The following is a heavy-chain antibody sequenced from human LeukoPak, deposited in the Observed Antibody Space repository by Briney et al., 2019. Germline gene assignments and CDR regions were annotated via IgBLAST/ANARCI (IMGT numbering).Heavy chain of an antibody. CDR3: VRRAYGSGSYPADY. V-gene: IGHV4-39*01. D-gene: IGHD3-10*01. CDR2: IYYSGST. Sequence: PSETLSLTCTVSGGSISSDSYYWGWIRQPPGKGLEWIGSIYYSGSTYYNPSLKSRVTISVDTSKNQFSLKLTSVTAADTSMYYCVRRAYGSGSYPADYWGQGILVTVSS. CDR1: GGSISSDSYY. J-gene: IGHJ4*02.